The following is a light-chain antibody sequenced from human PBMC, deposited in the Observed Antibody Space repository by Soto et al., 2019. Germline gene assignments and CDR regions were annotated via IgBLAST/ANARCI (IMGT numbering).Light chain of an antibody. J-gene: IGKJ1*01. CDR1: QSISSW. Sequence: DIQMTQSPSTLSASVRDRVIITCRASQSISSWLAWYQLKPGKAPKLLIYDASSLKSGVPSRFSGSGSGTEFTLTISSLQPDDFATYYCQQYKSYSWTFGQGTKVEIK. CDR2: DAS. V-gene: IGKV1-5*01. CDR3: QQYKSYSWT.